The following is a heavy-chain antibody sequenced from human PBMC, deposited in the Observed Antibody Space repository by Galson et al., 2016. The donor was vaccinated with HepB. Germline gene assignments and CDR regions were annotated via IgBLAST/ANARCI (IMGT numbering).Heavy chain of an antibody. CDR1: GDSVSSHSAT. CDR3: ARRTGNGFDV. D-gene: IGHD1-1*01. Sequence: CAISGDSVSSHSATWNWIRLSPSRGLEWLGRTYYRSRWYSDYALSVKSRITINADTSKSQFSLRPNSVTPEDTAVYYCARRTGNGFDVWGQGTTVTVSS. CDR2: TYYRSRWYS. J-gene: IGHJ6*02. V-gene: IGHV6-1*01.